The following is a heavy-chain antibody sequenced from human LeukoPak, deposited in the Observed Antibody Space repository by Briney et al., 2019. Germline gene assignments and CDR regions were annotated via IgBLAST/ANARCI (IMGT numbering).Heavy chain of an antibody. D-gene: IGHD6-19*01. CDR3: AREGQQWLAYYYYYYYMDV. CDR1: GGSFSGYY. V-gene: IGHV4-34*01. J-gene: IGHJ6*03. CDR2: INHSGST. Sequence: SETLSLTCAVYGGSFSGYYWSWIRQPPGKGLEWIGEINHSGSTNYNPSLKSRVTMSVDTSKNQFSLKLSSVTAADTAVYYCAREGQQWLAYYYYYYYMDVWGKGTTVTISS.